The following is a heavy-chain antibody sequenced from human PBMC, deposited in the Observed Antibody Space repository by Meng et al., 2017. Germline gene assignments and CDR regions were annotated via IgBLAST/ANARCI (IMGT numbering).Heavy chain of an antibody. D-gene: IGHD3-10*01. CDR1: GFSLSTSGMC. Sequence: SGPTLVKPTQTLTLTCTFSGFSLSTSGMCGSWVRQPPGKALEWLALIDWDDDKYYSTSLKTRLTISKDTSKNQVVLTMTNMDPVDTATYYCARIPYYYGSGSYYRYYYYGMDVWGQGTTVTVSS. CDR2: IDWDDDK. CDR3: ARIPYYYGSGSYYRYYYYGMDV. V-gene: IGHV2-70*20. J-gene: IGHJ6*02.